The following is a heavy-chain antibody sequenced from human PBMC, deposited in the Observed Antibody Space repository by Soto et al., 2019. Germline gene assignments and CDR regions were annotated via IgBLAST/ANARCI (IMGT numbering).Heavy chain of an antibody. CDR3: ARGEVTTGVF. CDR1: GGSVGAYY. Sequence: SETLCLTCAVYGGSVGAYYWSWVRQPPGKGLEWIGEINHSGSITYAPSLKSRVTMSVDTSKNQFSLRLNSVTAADTAVYYCARGEVTTGVFWGQGTQVTVS. V-gene: IGHV4-34*01. CDR2: INHSGSI. D-gene: IGHD4-17*01. J-gene: IGHJ4*02.